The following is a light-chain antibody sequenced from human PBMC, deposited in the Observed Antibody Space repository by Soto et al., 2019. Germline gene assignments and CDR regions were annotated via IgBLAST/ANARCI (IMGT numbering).Light chain of an antibody. CDR1: SGSVSTSYY. V-gene: IGLV8-61*01. CDR2: STN. CDR3: VLYMCSGISV. J-gene: IGLJ3*02. Sequence: QAVVTQEPSVSVSPGGTVTLTCGLSSGSVSTSYYPSWYQQTPGQAPRTLIYSTNTRSSGVPDRFSGSILGNKAALTITGAQADDESDYYCVLYMCSGISVFGGGTKLTVL.